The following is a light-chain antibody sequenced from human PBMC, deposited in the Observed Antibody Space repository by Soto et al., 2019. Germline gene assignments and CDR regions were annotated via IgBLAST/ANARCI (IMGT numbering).Light chain of an antibody. Sequence: EIVLTQSPGTLSLSPGERATLSCRASQSVSSSYLAWYQQKPGQAPRLLIYGASSRATGIPDRFSGSRSGTDFTLTISRLEPEDFAVYYCQQYGSSPLFTFGLGTKVDIK. CDR1: QSVSSSY. CDR3: QQYGSSPLFT. V-gene: IGKV3-20*01. J-gene: IGKJ3*01. CDR2: GAS.